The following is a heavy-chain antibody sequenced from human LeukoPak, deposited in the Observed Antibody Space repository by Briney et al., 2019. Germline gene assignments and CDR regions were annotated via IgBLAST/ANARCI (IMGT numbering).Heavy chain of an antibody. J-gene: IGHJ4*02. CDR3: ATTSRYYDFWSGYSDY. D-gene: IGHD3-3*01. CDR1: GFTFSSYW. V-gene: IGHV3-7*01. CDR2: IKQDGSEK. Sequence: GGSLRLSCAASGFTFSSYWMSWVRQAPGKGLEWVANIKQDGSEKYYVDSVKGRFTISRDNAKNSLYLQMNSLRAEDTAVYYCATTSRYYDFWSGYSDYWGQGTLVTVSS.